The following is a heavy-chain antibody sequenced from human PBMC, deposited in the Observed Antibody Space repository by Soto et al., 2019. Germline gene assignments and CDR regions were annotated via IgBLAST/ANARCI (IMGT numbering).Heavy chain of an antibody. CDR1: GFTFSSYA. D-gene: IGHD3-9*01. CDR2: ISGSGDET. J-gene: IGHJ4*02. Sequence: GGSLRLSCAGSGFTFSSYAMSWVRQAPGKGLEWVSSISGSGDETHYADSVKGRLTISRDNSENTAYLQMSSLRAEDTAIYYCAKGRYSNSHMGLLDLWGQGTLVTVS. V-gene: IGHV3-23*01. CDR3: AKGRYSNSHMGLLDL.